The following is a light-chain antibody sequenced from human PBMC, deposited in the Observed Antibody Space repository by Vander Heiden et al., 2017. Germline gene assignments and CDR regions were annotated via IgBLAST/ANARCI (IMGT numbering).Light chain of an antibody. CDR2: EVS. CDR1: SSDVGGYNY. V-gene: IGLV2-14*01. CDR3: SSYTSSSTPV. Sequence: QSSLTQPASVSGSPGRSITISCTGTSSDVGGYNYVSWYQQHPGKAPKLMIYEVSKRPSGVSNRFSGSKSGNTASLTISGLQAEDEADYYCSSYTSSSTPVFGGGTKLTVL. J-gene: IGLJ3*02.